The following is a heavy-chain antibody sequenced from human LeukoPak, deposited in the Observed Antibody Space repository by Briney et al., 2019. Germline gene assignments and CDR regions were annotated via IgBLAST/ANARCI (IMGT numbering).Heavy chain of an antibody. CDR3: AKSMTLQWRGFFDL. Sequence: GGSLRLSCAASGFTFSTYAMSWVRQAPGKGLEWVSTISDSGANTYYADSVRGRFTISRDNSKNTLYLQKNSLRADDTAIYYCAKSMTLQWRGFFDLWGRGTHVIVSS. CDR1: GFTFSTYA. V-gene: IGHV3-23*01. CDR2: ISDSGANT. J-gene: IGHJ2*01. D-gene: IGHD6-19*01.